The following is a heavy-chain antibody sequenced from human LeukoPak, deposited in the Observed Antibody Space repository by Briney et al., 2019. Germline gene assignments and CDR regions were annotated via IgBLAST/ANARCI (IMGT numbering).Heavy chain of an antibody. Sequence: SETLSLICTASGAPISRFYWNWVRQPPGKGLEWIGNIYNGVPTFFNPSLKSRVTLSVDTSKTHSSLQLASVTAADTAVYYCVQTAGWPGFDYWGQGILVTVSS. D-gene: IGHD6-19*01. V-gene: IGHV4-4*09. J-gene: IGHJ4*02. CDR2: IYNGVPT. CDR1: GAPISRFY. CDR3: VQTAGWPGFDY.